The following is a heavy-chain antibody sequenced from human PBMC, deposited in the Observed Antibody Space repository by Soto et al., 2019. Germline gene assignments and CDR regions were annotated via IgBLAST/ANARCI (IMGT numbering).Heavy chain of an antibody. CDR2: ISYDGRSE. CDR1: GFTFSNYG. D-gene: IGHD2-15*01. CDR3: AKDLDVVVVLSATRGLDV. V-gene: IGHV3-30*18. J-gene: IGHJ6*02. Sequence: QVQLVGSGGDMIQPGKSLRLSCVASGFTFSNYGMHWVRQAPGKGLEWVAGISYDGRSEFYVDSVKGRFTLSRDNSKNTLSLQMISLRPEDTGVYYCAKDLDVVVVLSATRGLDVWGQGTTVTVSS.